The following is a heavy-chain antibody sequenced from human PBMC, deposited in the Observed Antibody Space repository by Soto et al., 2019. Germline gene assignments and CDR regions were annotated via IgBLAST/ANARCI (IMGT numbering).Heavy chain of an antibody. D-gene: IGHD3-10*01. CDR3: ATPGGFGEFPKTVAGEYYYCYGMDV. CDR1: GYTFTSYA. Sequence: ASVKVSCKASGYTFTSYAMHWVRQAPGQRLEWMGWINAGNGNTKYSQKFQGRVTITRDTSASTAYMELSSLRSEDTAVYYCATPGGFGEFPKTVAGEYYYCYGMDVWGQGTTVTVSS. J-gene: IGHJ6*02. CDR2: INAGNGNT. V-gene: IGHV1-3*01.